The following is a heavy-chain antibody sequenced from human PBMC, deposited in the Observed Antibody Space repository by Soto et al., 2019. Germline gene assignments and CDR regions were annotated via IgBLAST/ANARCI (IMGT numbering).Heavy chain of an antibody. CDR1: GFTFSGSA. D-gene: IGHD6-13*01. Sequence: EVQLVESGGGLVQPGGSLKLSCAAAGFTFSGSAVHWVRQASGRGLEWVGRIRSKTNNYATDYAASVNGRFTFSRDDSQNTVYLQMDSLRTEDTAMYFCNTRPSSNTWSQSTPPPDYWGQGTLVTVSS. J-gene: IGHJ4*02. CDR2: IRSKTNNYAT. CDR3: NTRPSSNTWSQSTPPPDY. V-gene: IGHV3-73*02.